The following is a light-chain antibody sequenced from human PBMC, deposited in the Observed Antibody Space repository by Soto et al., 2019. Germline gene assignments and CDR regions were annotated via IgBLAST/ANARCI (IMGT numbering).Light chain of an antibody. CDR3: SSYTSGSSVV. Sequence: QSVLTQPASVSGSPGQSITISCTGTSSDVGGYNYVSWYQHHPGKAPKLMIYEVSNRPSGVSNRFSGSKSGNTASLTISGLQPEDEADYYCSSYTSGSSVVFGGGTQLTVL. CDR2: EVS. J-gene: IGLJ7*01. V-gene: IGLV2-14*01. CDR1: SSDVGGYNY.